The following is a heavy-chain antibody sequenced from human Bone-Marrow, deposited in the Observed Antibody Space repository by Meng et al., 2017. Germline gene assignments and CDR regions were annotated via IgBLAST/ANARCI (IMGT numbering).Heavy chain of an antibody. Sequence: SETLSLTCSVSGGSVKSAFYYWNWVRQPAGKGLEWIGRIYTSGTINSNPSLESRITFSLDTPKNQFTLNLTSVTAEDTAVYYCATTSGSSPHLLYWAPGIQVT. CDR3: ATTSGSSPHLLY. J-gene: IGHJ4*01. V-gene: IGHV4-61*02. D-gene: IGHD6-25*01. CDR2: IYTSGTI. CDR1: GGSVKSAFYY.